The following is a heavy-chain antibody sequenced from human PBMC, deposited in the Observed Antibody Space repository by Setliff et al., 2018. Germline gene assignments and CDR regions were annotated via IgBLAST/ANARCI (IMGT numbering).Heavy chain of an antibody. CDR3: VRLAGQLGQTRSNYYYYYYMDV. CDR1: GFIFSNYY. Sequence: PGESLKISCTASGFIFSNYYMTWVRQAPGKGLEWVANIKEDGGEQYYVDSVKGRFTISRDNAKNSLYLQMNSLAAEDTAVFYCVRLAGQLGQTRSNYYYYYYMDVWGKGTTVTVSS. V-gene: IGHV3-7*01. D-gene: IGHD6-6*01. J-gene: IGHJ6*03. CDR2: IKEDGGEQ.